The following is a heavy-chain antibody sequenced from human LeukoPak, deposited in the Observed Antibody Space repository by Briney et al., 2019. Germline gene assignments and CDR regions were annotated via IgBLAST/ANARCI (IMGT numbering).Heavy chain of an antibody. Sequence: GGSLRLSCAASGFTFSRSTMNWVSQAPGKGLEWVSSMSSSSTYIYYADSVKGRFTISRDNAKKSLYLQMNSLRAEDTAVYYCARDDGSSSGGYWGQGTLVTVSS. CDR2: MSSSSTYI. J-gene: IGHJ4*02. D-gene: IGHD6-13*01. CDR3: ARDDGSSSGGY. CDR1: GFTFSRST. V-gene: IGHV3-21*01.